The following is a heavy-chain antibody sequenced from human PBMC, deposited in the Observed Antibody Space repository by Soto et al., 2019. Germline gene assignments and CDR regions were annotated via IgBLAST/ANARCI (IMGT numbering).Heavy chain of an antibody. Sequence: GSLRLSCAASGFAFSGFEMNWVRQAPGKGLVWVSYISSGASNMYYADSVKGRFTISRDNAQSSLCLQMNSLRVEDTAVYYCARDPNYDFWMGYRNKERTYGMDVWGQGTTVSV. CDR2: ISSGASNM. V-gene: IGHV3-48*03. CDR3: ARDPNYDFWMGYRNKERTYGMDV. J-gene: IGHJ6*02. D-gene: IGHD3-3*01. CDR1: GFAFSGFE.